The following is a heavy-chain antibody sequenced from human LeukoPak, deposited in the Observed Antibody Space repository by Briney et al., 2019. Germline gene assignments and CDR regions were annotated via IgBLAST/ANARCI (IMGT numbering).Heavy chain of an antibody. CDR1: GFTFSTSS. D-gene: IGHD2-15*01. J-gene: IGHJ4*02. Sequence: TEGSLRLSCAASGFTFSTSSMNWVRQAPGKGLEWVSYISSSGTTIYYADSVKGRFTVSRDNSKNTLYLQMNSLRAEDTAVYYCASGVVVAALDYWGQGTLVTVSS. CDR3: ASGVVVAALDY. CDR2: ISSSGTTI. V-gene: IGHV3-48*01.